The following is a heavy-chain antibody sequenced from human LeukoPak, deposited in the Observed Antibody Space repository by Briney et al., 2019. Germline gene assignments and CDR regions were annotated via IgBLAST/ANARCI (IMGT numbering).Heavy chain of an antibody. CDR3: ALCNWDNWFDP. J-gene: IGHJ5*02. D-gene: IGHD1-1*01. V-gene: IGHV4-59*01. Sequence: SETLSLTCTVSGGSISSYYWSWIRQPPGKGLEWIGYIYYSGSTNYNPSLKSRVTISVDTSKNQFSLKLSSVTAADTAVYYCALCNWDNWFDPWGQGTLVTVSS. CDR1: GGSISSYY. CDR2: IYYSGST.